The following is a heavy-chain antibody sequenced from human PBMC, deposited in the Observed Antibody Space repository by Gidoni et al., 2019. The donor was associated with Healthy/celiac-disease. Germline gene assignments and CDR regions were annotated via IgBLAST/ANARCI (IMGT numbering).Heavy chain of an antibody. Sequence: QEQLVQSGAEVKTPGASVKVSCKASGYTFTDYYMHWVRQAPGQGLEWMGWINPNSGGTKYAQKFQDRVSMTTDTSISTAYMEVSRLTSDDTAVYYCARGTIRMDVWGQGTTVTVSS. CDR1: GYTFTDYY. CDR2: INPNSGGT. V-gene: IGHV1-2*02. J-gene: IGHJ6*02. D-gene: IGHD2-21*01. CDR3: ARGTIRMDV.